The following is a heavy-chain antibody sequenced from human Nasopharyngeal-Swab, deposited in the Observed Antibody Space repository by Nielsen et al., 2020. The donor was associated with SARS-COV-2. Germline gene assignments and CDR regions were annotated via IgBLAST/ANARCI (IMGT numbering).Heavy chain of an antibody. CDR1: GGSISSYY. Sequence: SETLSLTCTVSGGSISSYYWSWIRQPPGKGLEWIGYIYYSGSTNYNPSLKSRVTISVDTSKNQFSLKLSSVTAADTAVYYCARILTIFGVVASYYFVYWGQGTLVTVSS. CDR2: IYYSGST. CDR3: ARILTIFGVVASYYFVY. V-gene: IGHV4-59*01. D-gene: IGHD3-3*01. J-gene: IGHJ4*02.